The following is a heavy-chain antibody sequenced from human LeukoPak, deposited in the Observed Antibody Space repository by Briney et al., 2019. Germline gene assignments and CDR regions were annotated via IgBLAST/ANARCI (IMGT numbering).Heavy chain of an antibody. CDR1: GGSFSGYY. Sequence: KPSETLSLTCAVYGGSFSGYYWSWIRQPPGKGLEWIGEINHSGSTNYNPSLKSRVTISVDTSKNQFSLKQSSVTAADTAVYYCARGWGFGELLPYYFDYWGQGTLVTVSS. J-gene: IGHJ4*02. CDR3: ARGWGFGELLPYYFDY. D-gene: IGHD3-10*01. CDR2: INHSGST. V-gene: IGHV4-34*01.